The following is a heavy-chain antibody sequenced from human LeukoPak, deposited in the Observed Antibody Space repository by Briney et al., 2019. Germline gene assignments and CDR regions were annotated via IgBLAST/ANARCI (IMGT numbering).Heavy chain of an antibody. CDR3: ARASGPFDY. Sequence: GSLRLSCAASGFTFSSYAMHWVRQAPGKGLEYVSAISSNGGSTSYANSVKGRFTISRDNSKNTLYLQMNSLRAEDTAVYSCARASGPFDYWGQGTLVTVSS. CDR1: GFTFSSYA. J-gene: IGHJ4*02. D-gene: IGHD3-10*01. V-gene: IGHV3-64*01. CDR2: ISSNGGST.